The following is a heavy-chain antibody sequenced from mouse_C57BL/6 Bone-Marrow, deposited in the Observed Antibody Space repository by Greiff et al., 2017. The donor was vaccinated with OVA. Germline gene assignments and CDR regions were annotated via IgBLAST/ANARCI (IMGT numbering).Heavy chain of an antibody. CDR1: GFTFSSYG. CDR3: ARRGDYESLYAMDY. V-gene: IGHV5-6*01. Sequence: EVQVVESGGDLVKPGGSLKLSCAASGFTFSSYGMSWVRQTPDKRLEWVATISSGGSYTYYPDSVKGRFTISRDNAKNTLYLQMSSLKSEDTAMYYCARRGDYESLYAMDYWGQGTSGTGSS. J-gene: IGHJ4*01. D-gene: IGHD2-4*01. CDR2: ISSGGSYT.